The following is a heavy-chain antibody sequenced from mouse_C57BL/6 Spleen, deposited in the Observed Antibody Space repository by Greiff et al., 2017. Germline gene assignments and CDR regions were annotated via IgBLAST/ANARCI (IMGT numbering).Heavy chain of an antibody. Sequence: EVQLVESGGGLVKPGASLKLSCAASGFTFSDYGMHWVHQAPEKGLEWVAYISSDSGANNYADTVKGRITIARDNAKNTLFLQMTSLRSEDTALYYCARDDYGSEDYWGQGTTLTVSS. V-gene: IGHV5-17*01. CDR3: ARDDYGSEDY. J-gene: IGHJ2*01. CDR2: ISSDSGAN. D-gene: IGHD1-1*01. CDR1: GFTFSDYG.